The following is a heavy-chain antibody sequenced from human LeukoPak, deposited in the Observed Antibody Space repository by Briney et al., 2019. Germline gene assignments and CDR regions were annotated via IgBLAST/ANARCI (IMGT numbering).Heavy chain of an antibody. D-gene: IGHD4-23*01. CDR2: IFHSGST. J-gene: IGHJ4*02. Sequence: PSEILSLTCTVSGYSISSGHYWGWIRQPPGKGLEWIGTIFHSGSTYYNPSLKSRVTISVDTSKNQFSLKLTSVTAADTAAYYCARAPFIQSDYGGSFDYWGQGTLVTVSS. V-gene: IGHV4-38-2*02. CDR3: ARAPFIQSDYGGSFDY. CDR1: GYSISSGHY.